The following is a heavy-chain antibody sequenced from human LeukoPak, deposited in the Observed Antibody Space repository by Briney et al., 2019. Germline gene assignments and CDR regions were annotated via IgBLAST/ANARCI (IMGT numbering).Heavy chain of an antibody. Sequence: GGSLRLPCTPSGLTLSSFSTNWVRHAPGKWLEWVSSISSSSSHIYYADSVKGRFTNSRDNSKTSLYPQMNSRRAEDTAVYYCARETTPGDYWGQGTLVTVSS. V-gene: IGHV3-21*01. CDR3: ARETTPGDY. CDR2: ISSSSSHI. J-gene: IGHJ4*02. CDR1: GLTLSSFS. D-gene: IGHD1-14*01.